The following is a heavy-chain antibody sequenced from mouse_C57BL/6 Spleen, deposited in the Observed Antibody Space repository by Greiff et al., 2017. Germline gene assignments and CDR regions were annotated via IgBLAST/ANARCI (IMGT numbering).Heavy chain of an antibody. CDR1: GYTFTSYW. J-gene: IGHJ2*01. Sequence: VQLQQSGAELVKPGASVKVSCKASGYTFTSYWMHWVKQRPGQGLEWIGRIHPSDSATNYNPKFKGKATLTVDKSSSTAYMQLMSLTSDDAAVYYCAISDGYFRCDDWGQGTTLTVAS. CDR2: IHPSDSAT. V-gene: IGHV1-74*01. CDR3: AISDGYFRCDD. D-gene: IGHD2-3*01.